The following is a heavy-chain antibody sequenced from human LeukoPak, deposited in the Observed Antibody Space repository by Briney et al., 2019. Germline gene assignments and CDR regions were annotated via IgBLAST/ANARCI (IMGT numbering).Heavy chain of an antibody. Sequence: GGSLRLSCAASGFTFFMNAMNWFRQAPGKGLEWVSSIGSGDGSPHYADSVRGRFTISRDNSQNILFLQMNSLRAEDTAIYYCTQDVGGYPVCWGQGTLVTVSS. V-gene: IGHV3-23*01. D-gene: IGHD3-10*01. CDR2: IGSGDGSP. J-gene: IGHJ1*01. CDR3: TQDVGGYPVC. CDR1: GFTFFMNA.